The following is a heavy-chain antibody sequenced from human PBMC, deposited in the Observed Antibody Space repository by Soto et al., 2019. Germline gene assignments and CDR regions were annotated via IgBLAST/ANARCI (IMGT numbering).Heavy chain of an antibody. J-gene: IGHJ4*02. CDR2: IIPIFGTA. CDR1: GGTFSSYA. Sequence: QVQLVQSGAEVKKPGSSVKVSCKASGGTFSSYAISWVRQAPGQGLEWMGGIIPIFGTANYAPKFQGRVTITADESASTAYMGLSSLRSEDTAVYYCARAQLGISGGSCYSCYYFDYWGQGTLVTVSS. CDR3: ARAQLGISGGSCYSCYYFDY. D-gene: IGHD2-15*01. V-gene: IGHV1-69*01.